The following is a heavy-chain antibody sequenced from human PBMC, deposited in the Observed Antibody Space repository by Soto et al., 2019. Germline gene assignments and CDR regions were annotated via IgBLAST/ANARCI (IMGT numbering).Heavy chain of an antibody. V-gene: IGHV3-23*01. Sequence: GSLRLSCAASGFTFSRYAMSWVRQAPGKGLEWVSAISGSGGSTYYADSVKGRFTISRDNSKNTLYLQMNSLRAEDTAVYYCAKIGRWFPGGPFDYWGQGTLVTVSS. CDR3: AKIGRWFPGGPFDY. J-gene: IGHJ4*02. CDR1: GFTFSRYA. D-gene: IGHD2-15*01. CDR2: ISGSGGST.